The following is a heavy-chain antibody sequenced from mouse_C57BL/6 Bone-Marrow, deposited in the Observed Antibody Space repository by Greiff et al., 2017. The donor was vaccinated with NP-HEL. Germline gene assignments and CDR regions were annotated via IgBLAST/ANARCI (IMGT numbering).Heavy chain of an antibody. D-gene: IGHD1-1*01. V-gene: IGHV1-81*01. CDR2: IYPRSGNT. Sequence: QVQLQQSGAELARPGASVKLSCKASGYTFTSYGISWVKQRHGQGLEWIGEIYPRSGNTYYNEKFKGKATLTADKSSSTAYMELRSLTSEYSAVYFCARYVSSLRYNAMDYWGQGTSVTVSS. CDR1: GYTFTSYG. CDR3: ARYVSSLRYNAMDY. J-gene: IGHJ4*01.